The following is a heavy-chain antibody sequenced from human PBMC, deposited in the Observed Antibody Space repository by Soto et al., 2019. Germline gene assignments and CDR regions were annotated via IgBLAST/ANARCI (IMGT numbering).Heavy chain of an antibody. D-gene: IGHD4-17*01. J-gene: IGHJ4*02. CDR3: ARDIDYGDEPDY. CDR1: GFTFSSYG. CDR2: IWYDGSNK. Sequence: GGSLRLSCAVSGFTFSSYGMHWVRQAPGKGLEWVAVIWYDGSNKYYADSVKGRFTISRDNSKNTLYLQMNSLRAEDTAVYYCARDIDYGDEPDYWGQGTLVTVSS. V-gene: IGHV3-33*01.